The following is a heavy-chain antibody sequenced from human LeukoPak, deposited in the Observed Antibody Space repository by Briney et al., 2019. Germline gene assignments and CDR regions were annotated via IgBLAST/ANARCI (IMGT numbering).Heavy chain of an antibody. Sequence: SQTLSLTCAVSGGSISSGGYSWSWIRQPPGKGLEWIGYIYHSGSTYYSPSLKSRVTISVDRSKNQFSLKLSSVTAADTAVYYCAREAPGLADAFDIWGQGTMVTVSS. V-gene: IGHV4-30-2*01. D-gene: IGHD3-16*01. CDR3: AREAPGLADAFDI. CDR2: IYHSGST. CDR1: GGSISSGGYS. J-gene: IGHJ3*02.